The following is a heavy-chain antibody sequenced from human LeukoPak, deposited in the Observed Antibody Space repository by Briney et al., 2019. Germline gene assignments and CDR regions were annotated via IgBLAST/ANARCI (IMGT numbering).Heavy chain of an antibody. CDR3: AKDMGPRHDYGDPHDH. D-gene: IGHD4-17*01. V-gene: IGHV3-9*01. Sequence: GGSLRLSCAASGFTFDDYAMHWVRQGPGKGLEWVSGISWNSGSIGYADSVKGRFTISRDNAKNSLYLQMNSLRAEDTALYYCAKDMGPRHDYGDPHDHWRQVTLVTVSS. CDR2: ISWNSGSI. CDR1: GFTFDDYA. J-gene: IGHJ4*02.